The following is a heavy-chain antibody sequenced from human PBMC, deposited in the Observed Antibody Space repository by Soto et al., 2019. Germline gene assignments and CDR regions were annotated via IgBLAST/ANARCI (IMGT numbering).Heavy chain of an antibody. Sequence: QVQLVQSGAEVKKPGSSVKVSCKASGGTFSSYAISWVRQAPGQGLEWMGGIIPIFGTANYAQKFQGRVTITADESTSTAYMELNSLRSEDTAVYYCARGYCSSTSCHKYGMDVWGQGTTVTVSS. CDR2: IIPIFGTA. J-gene: IGHJ6*02. CDR3: ARGYCSSTSCHKYGMDV. CDR1: GGTFSSYA. D-gene: IGHD2-2*01. V-gene: IGHV1-69*01.